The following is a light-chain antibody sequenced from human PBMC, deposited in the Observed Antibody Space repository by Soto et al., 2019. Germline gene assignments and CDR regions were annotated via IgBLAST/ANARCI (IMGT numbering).Light chain of an antibody. V-gene: IGLV6-57*04. J-gene: IGLJ3*02. CDR3: QSYDSNNVV. Sequence: NFMLTQPHSVSESPGKTVTISCTRSSGSVASNHVQWYQQRPGSAPTTLIYENNQRPSGVPDRFSGSVDSSSNSASPTISGLKTEDEADYYCQSYDSNNVVFGGGTKLTVL. CDR1: SGSVASNH. CDR2: ENN.